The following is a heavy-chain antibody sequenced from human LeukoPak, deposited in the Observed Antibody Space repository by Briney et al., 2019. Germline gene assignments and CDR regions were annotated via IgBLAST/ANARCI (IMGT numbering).Heavy chain of an antibody. Sequence: PGGSLRLSCAASGFTFSSYTMNWVRQAPGKGLEWVSYISSSSSTIYYADSVKGRFTISRDNAKNSLYLQMNSLRAEDTAVYYCAKGQLTIRYYYMDVWGKGTTVTVSS. D-gene: IGHD3-3*01. CDR1: GFTFSSYT. V-gene: IGHV3-48*04. CDR2: ISSSSSTI. J-gene: IGHJ6*03. CDR3: AKGQLTIRYYYMDV.